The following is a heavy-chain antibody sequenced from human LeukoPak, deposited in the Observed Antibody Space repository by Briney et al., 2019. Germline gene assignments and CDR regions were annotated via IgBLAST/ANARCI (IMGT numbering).Heavy chain of an antibody. Sequence: GGSLRLSCGASGFTFSSYEMNWVRQAPGKGLEWLSNISSSGSTIHYADSVKGRFTISRDNAKNSLYLQMSSLRAEDTAVYYCAKNGADTHPYYFDYWGQGTLVTVSS. CDR2: ISSSGSTI. V-gene: IGHV3-48*03. CDR1: GFTFSSYE. J-gene: IGHJ4*02. CDR3: AKNGADTHPYYFDY. D-gene: IGHD2-15*01.